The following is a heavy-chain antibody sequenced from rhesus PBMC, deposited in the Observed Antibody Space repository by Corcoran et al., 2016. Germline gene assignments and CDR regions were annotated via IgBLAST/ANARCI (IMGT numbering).Heavy chain of an antibody. Sequence: QVTLKESGPALVKPTQTLTLTCTFSGFSLSTSGMGVGWIRQPPGKALEWLASIYWDDDKYYSTSLKSRLTISTDTSKNQVVLTMTDMDPVDTATYYCARVPYSSGWYGDFDFWGQGVLVTVSS. V-gene: IGHV2S1*01. CDR3: ARVPYSSGWYGDFDF. J-gene: IGHJ4*01. CDR1: GFSLSTSGMG. D-gene: IGHD6-31*01. CDR2: IYWDDDK.